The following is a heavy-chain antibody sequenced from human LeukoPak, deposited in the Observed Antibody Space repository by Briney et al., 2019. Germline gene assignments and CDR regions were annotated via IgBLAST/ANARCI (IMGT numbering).Heavy chain of an antibody. Sequence: GGSLRLSCAASGFTFSSYAMHWVRQAPGKGLEWVAVISYDGSNEYYADFVKGRFTISRDNSKNTLYLQMNSLRAEDTAVYYCARAPYSGSYAPGDYWGQGTLVTVSS. V-gene: IGHV3-30-3*01. CDR1: GFTFSSYA. D-gene: IGHD1-26*01. CDR2: ISYDGSNE. CDR3: ARAPYSGSYAPGDY. J-gene: IGHJ4*02.